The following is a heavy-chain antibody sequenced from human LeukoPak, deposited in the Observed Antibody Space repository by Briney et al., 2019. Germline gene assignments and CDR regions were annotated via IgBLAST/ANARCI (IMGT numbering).Heavy chain of an antibody. CDR3: ARVGKGATTGRWIWFDP. J-gene: IGHJ5*02. CDR2: MYHTGSS. Sequence: KPSETLSLTCTVSGGSVDTIDYYWSWIRQPPGKGLEWIGYMYHTGSSIYSPSLKSRLTISVDMSKNQFSLNLSSMTAADTAVYYCARVGKGATTGRWIWFDPWGQGTLVTVSS. V-gene: IGHV4-61*08. CDR1: GGSVDTIDYY. D-gene: IGHD1-26*01.